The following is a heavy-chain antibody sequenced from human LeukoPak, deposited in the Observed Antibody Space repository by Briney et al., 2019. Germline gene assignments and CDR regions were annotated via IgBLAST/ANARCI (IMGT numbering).Heavy chain of an antibody. V-gene: IGHV3-30*02. CDR1: GFTYSDYG. Sequence: GGSLRLSRAASGFTYSDYGMHWVRQAPGRGLEWVAFILNDGTWEYYPDSVKGRLTISRDNSRNTLYLQMNSVRLEDTAIYYCVKGGSISHNWFDSWGQGTLVTVSS. CDR2: ILNDGTWE. J-gene: IGHJ5*01. D-gene: IGHD3-16*01. CDR3: VKGGSISHNWFDS.